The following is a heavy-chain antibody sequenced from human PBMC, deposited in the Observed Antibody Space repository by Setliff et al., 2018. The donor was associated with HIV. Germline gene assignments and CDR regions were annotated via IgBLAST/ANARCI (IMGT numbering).Heavy chain of an antibody. CDR3: ARVVAYGSGSYYNPMGDWFDP. CDR1: GGSFSGYY. J-gene: IGHJ5*02. Sequence: SETLSLTCAVYGGSFSGYYWSWIRQPPGKGLEWIGEINHSGSTNYNPSLKSRVTISVDTSKNQFSLKLSSVTAADTAVYYCARVVAYGSGSYYNPMGDWFDPWGQGTLVTVSS. CDR2: INHSGST. D-gene: IGHD3-10*01. V-gene: IGHV4-34*01.